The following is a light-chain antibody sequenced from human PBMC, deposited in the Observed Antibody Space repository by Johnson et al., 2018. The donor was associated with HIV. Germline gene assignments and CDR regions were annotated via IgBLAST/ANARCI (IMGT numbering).Light chain of an antibody. CDR3: GTWDSSLSAYV. V-gene: IGLV1-51*01. Sequence: HSVLSQPPSVSAAPGQKVTISCSGSSSNIGNNYVSWYQQLPGTAPKLLIYDNNKRPSGIPDRFSGSKSGTSATLGITGLQTGDEADYYCGTWDSSLSAYVFGTGTKVTLL. J-gene: IGLJ1*01. CDR1: SSNIGNNY. CDR2: DNN.